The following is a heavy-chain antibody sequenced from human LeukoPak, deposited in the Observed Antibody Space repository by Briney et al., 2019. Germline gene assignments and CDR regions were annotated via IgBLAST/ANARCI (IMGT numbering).Heavy chain of an antibody. J-gene: IGHJ4*02. CDR3: ARAYDDIGYYQISYFDY. V-gene: IGHV4-59*01. CDR1: GGSISSFY. Sequence: SETLSLTCTVSGGSISSFYWSWIRQPPGKGLEWIGYMYYSGNTNYNPSLKSRVTISLDTSKNQFSLKMSSVTAADTAVYYCARAYDDIGYYQISYFDYWGQGTLVTVSS. CDR2: MYYSGNT. D-gene: IGHD3-22*01.